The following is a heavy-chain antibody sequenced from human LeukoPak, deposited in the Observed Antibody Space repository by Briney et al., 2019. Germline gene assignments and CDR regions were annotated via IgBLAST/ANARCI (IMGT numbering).Heavy chain of an antibody. V-gene: IGHV3-9*01. Sequence: PGRSLRLSCAASGFTFDDYAMHWVRQAPGKGLEWVSGISWNSGSIGYADSVKGRFTISRDNAKNSLYLQMNSLRAEDTALYYCAKDIGIAVAGAFDYWGQGTLVTVSS. CDR2: ISWNSGSI. J-gene: IGHJ4*02. CDR3: AKDIGIAVAGAFDY. D-gene: IGHD6-19*01. CDR1: GFTFDDYA.